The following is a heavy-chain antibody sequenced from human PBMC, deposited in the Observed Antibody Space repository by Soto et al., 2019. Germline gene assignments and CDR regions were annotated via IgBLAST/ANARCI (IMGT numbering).Heavy chain of an antibody. V-gene: IGHV3-9*01. J-gene: IGHJ4*02. Sequence: VQLVVSGGGLVQPGRSLRLSCAASGFPFDDYAMHWVRQAPGQGLEWVSGISWNSGSIGYADSVKGRFTISRDNAKNALYLQMNSLRAEDTALYYCAKDRGLVLAFYFDYWGQGTLVTVSS. CDR2: ISWNSGSI. CDR1: GFPFDDYA. D-gene: IGHD6-19*01. CDR3: AKDRGLVLAFYFDY.